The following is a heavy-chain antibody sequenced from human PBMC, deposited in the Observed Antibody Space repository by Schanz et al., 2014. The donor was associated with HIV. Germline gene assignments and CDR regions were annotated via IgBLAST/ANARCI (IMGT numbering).Heavy chain of an antibody. Sequence: QVQLGQSGAEVKKPGASVTVSCTAAGSTFPDLDVNWVRQAPGHGLEWMGWVNPNSGGTKFAQKFQGRVTMTRDTSLSVVYMELSRLRSDDTAVYYCARTSGWSNRAWWYFDLWGRGTLVTVSS. CDR3: ARTSGWSNRAWWYFDL. CDR2: VNPNSGGT. CDR1: GSTFPDLD. D-gene: IGHD6-19*01. V-gene: IGHV1-2*02. J-gene: IGHJ2*01.